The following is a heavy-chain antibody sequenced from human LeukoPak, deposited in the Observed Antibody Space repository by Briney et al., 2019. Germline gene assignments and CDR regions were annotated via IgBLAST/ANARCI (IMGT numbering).Heavy chain of an antibody. J-gene: IGHJ4*03. V-gene: IGHV4-34*01. CDR3: ARGPTISETGYFDY. Sequence: PSETLSLTCALYGGSFSTYYWSWIRHSPGKGREWIAEINHRGDTNYNPSVKSRVTISVDTSKNQFSLKVSSLTPADTAVYYCARGPTISETGYFDYWGQGTLVTVSS. D-gene: IGHD1-1*01. CDR2: INHRGDT. CDR1: GGSFSTYY.